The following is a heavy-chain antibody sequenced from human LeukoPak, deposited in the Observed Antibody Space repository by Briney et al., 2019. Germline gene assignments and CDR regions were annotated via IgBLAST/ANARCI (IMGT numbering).Heavy chain of an antibody. CDR1: GGSISSYY. D-gene: IGHD1-20*01. CDR3: ARSITGTRSKFDY. V-gene: IGHV4-4*08. J-gene: IGHJ4*02. CDR2: MANSGST. Sequence: SETLSLTCTVSGGSISSYYWSWIRQPPGKGLEWRGYMANSGSTNYNPSLKSRVTVSVATSKNQFSLKLSSVTAADTAVYYCARSITGTRSKFDYWGQGTLVTVSS.